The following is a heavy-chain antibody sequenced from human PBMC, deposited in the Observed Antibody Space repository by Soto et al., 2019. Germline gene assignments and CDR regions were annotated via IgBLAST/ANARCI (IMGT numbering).Heavy chain of an antibody. D-gene: IGHD2-2*01. CDR3: AKQSGTSCYRPSDY. CDR2: ITYSGEGI. CDR1: GFTFSGYA. J-gene: IGHJ4*02. Sequence: GSLRLSCAASGFTFSGYAMSWVRQAPGKGLEWVSAITYSGEGIYYANSVKGRFTISRDNSKNTLSLQMNSLRAEDSAVYYCAKQSGTSCYRPSDYWGQGTLVTVSS. V-gene: IGHV3-23*01.